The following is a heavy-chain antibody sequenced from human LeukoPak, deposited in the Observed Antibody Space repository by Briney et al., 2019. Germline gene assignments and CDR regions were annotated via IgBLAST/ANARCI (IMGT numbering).Heavy chain of an antibody. CDR2: INGIGGST. J-gene: IGHJ4*02. D-gene: IGHD5-18*01. Sequence: GGSLRLSCAASGFTFSTYAMSWVRQAPGKGLEWVSAINGIGGSTYYADSVKGRFTISRDDSKNTLYLQMNSLRAEDTAVYYCAKAQIRRLYCYGHGEGYYFDYWGQGTLVTVSS. V-gene: IGHV3-23*01. CDR3: AKAQIRRLYCYGHGEGYYFDY. CDR1: GFTFSTYA.